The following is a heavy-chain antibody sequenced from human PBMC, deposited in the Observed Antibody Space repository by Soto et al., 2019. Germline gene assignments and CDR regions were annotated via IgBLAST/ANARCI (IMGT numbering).Heavy chain of an antibody. J-gene: IGHJ6*02. CDR2: INPSGDSR. V-gene: IGHV1-46*01. Sequence: ASVKVSCKASGYTFSDYFMHWVRQAPGQGLEWMGIINPSGDSRNYAQKFQGRVTITRDTSTSTVYMDLSSLRYEDTAVYYCARDGIAVADDSYYGLDVWGQGTTVTVSS. CDR3: ARDGIAVADDSYYGLDV. CDR1: GYTFSDYF. D-gene: IGHD6-19*01.